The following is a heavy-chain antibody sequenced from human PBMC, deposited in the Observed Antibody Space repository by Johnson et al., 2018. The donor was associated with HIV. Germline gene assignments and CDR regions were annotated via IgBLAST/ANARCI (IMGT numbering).Heavy chain of an antibody. V-gene: IGHV3-66*01. Sequence: VQLVESGGGLVQPGGSLRLSCAASGFIVSSNYMSWVRQAPGKGLEWVSVLYSGGSTYYADSVKGRFTISRDNSKNTLYLQMNSLRAEDTAVYYCARDDILTGYYDAFDIWGQGTMVTVSS. D-gene: IGHD3-9*01. CDR1: GFIVSSNY. CDR2: LYSGGST. J-gene: IGHJ3*02. CDR3: ARDDILTGYYDAFDI.